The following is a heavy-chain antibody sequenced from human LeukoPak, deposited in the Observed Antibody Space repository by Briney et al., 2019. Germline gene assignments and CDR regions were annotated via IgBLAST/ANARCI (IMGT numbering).Heavy chain of an antibody. V-gene: IGHV4-59*08. CDR2: IYYSGST. D-gene: IGHD3-10*01. CDR1: GGSISSYY. CDR3: AGGSGIPLDY. J-gene: IGHJ4*02. Sequence: NPSETLSLTRTVSGGSISSYYWSWIRQPPGKGLEWIGYIYYSGSTNYNPSLKSRVTISVDTSKNQFSLRLSSATAADTAVYYCAGGSGIPLDYWGQGTLVTVSS.